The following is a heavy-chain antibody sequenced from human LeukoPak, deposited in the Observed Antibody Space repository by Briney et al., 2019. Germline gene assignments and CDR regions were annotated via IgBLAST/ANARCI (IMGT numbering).Heavy chain of an antibody. Sequence: GGSLRLSCAAPGFTFGSYSMNWVRQAPGKGLEWVSSISSSSSYIYYADSVKGRFTISRDNAKNSLYLQMNSLRAEDTAVYYCARDSGSREFYYYYGIDVWGQGTTVTVSS. D-gene: IGHD3-10*01. J-gene: IGHJ6*02. CDR2: ISSSSSYI. CDR3: ARDSGSREFYYYYGIDV. CDR1: GFTFGSYS. V-gene: IGHV3-21*01.